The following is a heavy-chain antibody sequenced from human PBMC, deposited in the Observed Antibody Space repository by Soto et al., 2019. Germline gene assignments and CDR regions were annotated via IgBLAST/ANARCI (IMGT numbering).Heavy chain of an antibody. J-gene: IGHJ4*02. D-gene: IGHD3-16*01. V-gene: IGHV3-23*01. CDR1: GLIFETYS. CDR3: AKSWGNTWDLYDFDS. CDR2: ISGAGGST. Sequence: EVQLLESGGGLVQPGGSLRLSCAASGLIFETYSMSWVRQPPGKGLEWVSGISGAGGSTYYADSVKGRFTISRDNSKNTLYLQVNSLRTEDTAVYYCAKSWGNTWDLYDFDSWGQGTLVTVSS.